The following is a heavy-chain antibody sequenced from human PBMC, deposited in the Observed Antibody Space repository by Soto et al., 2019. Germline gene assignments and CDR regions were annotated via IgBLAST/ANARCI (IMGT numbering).Heavy chain of an antibody. Sequence: SETLSLTCAVYGGSFSGYYWSWIRQPPGKGLEWIGEINHSGSTNYNPSLKSGVTISVDTSKNQFSLKLSAVMAADTAVYYCARSPSRGSGRSPATNKNQTRGMRLVHWFYPWGQGTLVTVSS. CDR1: GGSFSGYY. V-gene: IGHV4-34*01. D-gene: IGHD3-10*01. CDR3: ARSPSRGSGRSPATNKNQTRGMRLVHWFYP. J-gene: IGHJ5*02. CDR2: INHSGST.